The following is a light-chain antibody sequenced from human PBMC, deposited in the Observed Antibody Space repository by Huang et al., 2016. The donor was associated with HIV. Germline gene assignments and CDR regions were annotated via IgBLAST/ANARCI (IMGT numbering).Light chain of an antibody. CDR2: VAS. J-gene: IGKJ2*01. V-gene: IGKV3-20*01. CDR3: QQYGYSAGT. CDR1: QSVTSNY. Sequence: EIVLTQSPGTLSLSPGERATLSCRASQSVTSNYLAWYQQKPGQAPRLLIFVASSRATGIPDRFSGRGSGTDFTLTISRLEPEDSAVYYCQQYGYSAGTFGQGTKLEI.